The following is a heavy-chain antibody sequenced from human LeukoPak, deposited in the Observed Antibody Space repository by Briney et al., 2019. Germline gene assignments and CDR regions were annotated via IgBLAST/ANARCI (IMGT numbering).Heavy chain of an antibody. V-gene: IGHV1-18*01. CDR1: GYTFTSYG. CDR3: ARVRNYDFWSGRLDYFDF. D-gene: IGHD3-3*01. J-gene: IGHJ4*02. CDR2: ISAYNGNT. Sequence: GASVKVSCKASGYTFTSYGISWVRQAPGQGLEWMGWISAYNGNTNYAQKLQGRVTMTTDTSTSTAYMELRSLRSDDTAVYYCARVRNYDFWSGRLDYFDFWGQGTLVTVSS.